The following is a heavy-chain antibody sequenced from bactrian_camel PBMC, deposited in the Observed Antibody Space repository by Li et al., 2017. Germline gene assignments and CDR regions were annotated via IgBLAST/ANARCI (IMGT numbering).Heavy chain of an antibody. D-gene: IGHD6*01. CDR3: AASSNWPDGSWQGGKMLRSDEYWY. V-gene: IGHV3S55*01. CDR2: IGNDGTT. CDR1: AYTPANVR. Sequence: HVQLVESGGGSVQAGGSLRLSCAFDAYTPANVRMAWFRQAPGKEREGVAGIGNDGTTRYRDSVKGRFTISKDNAKNTLYLQMNSLKPEDTAMYYCAASSNWPDGSWQGGKMLRSDEYWYWGQGTQVTVS. J-gene: IGHJ4*01.